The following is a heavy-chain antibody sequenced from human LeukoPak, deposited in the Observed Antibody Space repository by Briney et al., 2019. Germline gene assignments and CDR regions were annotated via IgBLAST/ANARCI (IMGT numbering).Heavy chain of an antibody. CDR1: GYTFTGYY. CDR2: INPNSGGT. D-gene: IGHD3-22*01. V-gene: IGHV1-2*02. J-gene: IGHJ4*02. CDR3: ARGVYYYDSSGYPYFDY. Sequence: ASVKVPCKASGYTFTGYYMHWVRQAPGQGLEWMGWINPNSGGTNYAQKFQGRVTMTRDTSISTAYMELSRLRSDDTAVYYCARGVYYYDSSGYPYFDYWGQGTLVTVSS.